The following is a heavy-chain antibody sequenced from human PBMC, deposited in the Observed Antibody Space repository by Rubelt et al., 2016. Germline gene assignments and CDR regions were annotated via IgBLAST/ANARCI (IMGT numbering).Heavy chain of an antibody. Sequence: VQLVESGGGLVKPGGSLRLSCAASGFTFSSYSMNWVRQAPGKGLEWVSSISSSSSYIYYADSVKGRFTISRDNAKNSLYLQMNSLRAEDTAVYYCARDLMDIVVIAAFDIWGQGTMVTVSS. CDR1: GFTFSSYS. CDR2: ISSSSSYI. D-gene: IGHD2-2*03. V-gene: IGHV3-21*02. J-gene: IGHJ3*02. CDR3: ARDLMDIVVIAAFDI.